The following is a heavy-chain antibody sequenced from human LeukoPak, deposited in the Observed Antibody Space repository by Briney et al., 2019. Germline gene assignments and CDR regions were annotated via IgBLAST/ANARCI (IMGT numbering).Heavy chain of an antibody. D-gene: IGHD1-26*01. CDR2: TYSGGST. CDR3: ARVREEFWELGVFDY. CDR1: GFSVNSNY. V-gene: IGHV3-66*01. Sequence: PGGSLRLSCAASGFSVNSNYMSWVRQAPGKGLEWVSITYSGGSTYYADSVKGRFTISRDNSNNTLYLQMDSLRAEDTAVYYCARVREEFWELGVFDYWGQGTLVTVSS. J-gene: IGHJ4*02.